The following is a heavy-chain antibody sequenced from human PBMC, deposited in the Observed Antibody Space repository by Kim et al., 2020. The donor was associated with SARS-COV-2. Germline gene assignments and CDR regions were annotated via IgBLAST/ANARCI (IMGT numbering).Heavy chain of an antibody. Sequence: YADTGKARFTFSRDNPKNKLYLQMTSLRAEETTIYYWAKRNGGGSWYLDYWGQGTLVTVSS. V-gene: IGHV3-23*01. D-gene: IGHD6-13*01. CDR3: AKRNGGGSWYLDY. J-gene: IGHJ4*02.